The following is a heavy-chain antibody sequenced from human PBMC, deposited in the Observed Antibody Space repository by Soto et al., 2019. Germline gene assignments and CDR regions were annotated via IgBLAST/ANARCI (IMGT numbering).Heavy chain of an antibody. D-gene: IGHD6-19*01. J-gene: IGHJ3*02. CDR2: ISGSGGTT. Sequence: EVQLLESGGGLVQPGGSLRLSCAASGFTFSSYAMSWVRQAPGKGLEWVSAISGSGGTTYYADSVQGRFTFSGDNSKNTLYLQMNRLRAEDTAVYFCAKTANGWFSAFDIWGQGTMVTVSS. V-gene: IGHV3-23*01. CDR3: AKTANGWFSAFDI. CDR1: GFTFSSYA.